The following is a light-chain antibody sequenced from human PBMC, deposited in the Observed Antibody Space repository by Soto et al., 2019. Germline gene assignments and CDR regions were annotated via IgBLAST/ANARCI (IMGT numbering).Light chain of an antibody. V-gene: IGKV3-20*01. CDR3: QLFSSYPLT. J-gene: IGKJ4*01. Sequence: EIVMTQSPVTLSVSPGGRATLSCRASQTVRNNYLAWYQQKPGQAPRLLIYDASSRATGIPDRFSGGGSGTDFTLTISRLEPEDFAVYYCQLFSSYPLTFGGGTKVDI. CDR1: QTVRNNY. CDR2: DAS.